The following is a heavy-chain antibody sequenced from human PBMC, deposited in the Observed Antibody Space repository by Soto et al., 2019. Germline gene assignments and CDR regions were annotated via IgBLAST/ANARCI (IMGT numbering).Heavy chain of an antibody. Sequence: QVQLVQSGAEVKKPGASVKVSCKASGYPFTRYYVHWVRQAPGQGLEWMGFINPSSCSKSYAKKFQGSITRTRDTSTSTVYMEMSSLRSEDTAVYYWASEMYTTRGSPFDYWGQRTLVTVST. V-gene: IGHV1-46*01. CDR2: INPSSCSK. J-gene: IGHJ4*02. CDR3: ASEMYTTRGSPFDY. CDR1: GYPFTRYY. D-gene: IGHD3-16*01.